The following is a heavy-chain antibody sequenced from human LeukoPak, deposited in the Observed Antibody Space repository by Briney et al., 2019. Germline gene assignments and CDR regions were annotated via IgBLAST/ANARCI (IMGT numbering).Heavy chain of an antibody. J-gene: IGHJ4*02. D-gene: IGHD3-3*01. CDR3: ARISGYDFWSGSESYYFDN. Sequence: AESLKISCKGSGYSFFSYWIGWVRHMPAKSLEWMGIIYPGDSDTRYSPSFQDQLTTSADKYISTAYLQWSSLKASDTAMYYCARISGYDFWSGSESYYFDNWGQGTLVTVSS. V-gene: IGHV5-51*01. CDR2: IYPGDSDT. CDR1: GYSFFSYW.